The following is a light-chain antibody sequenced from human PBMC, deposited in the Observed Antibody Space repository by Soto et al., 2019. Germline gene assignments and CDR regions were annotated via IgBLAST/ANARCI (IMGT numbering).Light chain of an antibody. V-gene: IGKV3-15*01. CDR1: QSISST. CDR3: QQYNNCPLT. Sequence: EIVLTQSPATLSVSPGERATLSCRASQSISSTLAWYQQKPGKAPRLLIYDASTRATGIPSRFSGSRSGTDFTLTISSLQSEDFAVYYCQQYNNCPLTFGGGTKVEIK. J-gene: IGKJ4*01. CDR2: DAS.